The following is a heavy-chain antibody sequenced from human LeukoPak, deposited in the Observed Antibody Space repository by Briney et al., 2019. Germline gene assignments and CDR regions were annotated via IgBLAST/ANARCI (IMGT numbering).Heavy chain of an antibody. Sequence: PSETLSLTCTVSGGSISSYYWSWVRQPPGKGLEWIGYIYYSGSTNYNPSLKSRVTISVDTSKNQFSLKLSSVTAADTAVYYCARGGTVRNGMDVWGQGTTVTVSS. CDR3: ARGGTVRNGMDV. V-gene: IGHV4-59*01. CDR1: GGSISSYY. J-gene: IGHJ6*02. D-gene: IGHD1-26*01. CDR2: IYYSGST.